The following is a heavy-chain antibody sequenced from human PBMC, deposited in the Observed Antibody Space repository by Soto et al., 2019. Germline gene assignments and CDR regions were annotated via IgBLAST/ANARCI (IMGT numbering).Heavy chain of an antibody. CDR3: AVDSIAVAGTDYYYYYGMDV. Sequence: ASVKVSCKASGYTFTSYDINWVRQATGQGLEWMGWMNPNSGNTGYAQKFQGRVTMTRNTSISTAYMELSSLRSEDTAVYYCAVDSIAVAGTDYYYYYGMDVWGQGTTVTVSS. CDR2: MNPNSGNT. V-gene: IGHV1-8*01. D-gene: IGHD6-19*01. J-gene: IGHJ6*02. CDR1: GYTFTSYD.